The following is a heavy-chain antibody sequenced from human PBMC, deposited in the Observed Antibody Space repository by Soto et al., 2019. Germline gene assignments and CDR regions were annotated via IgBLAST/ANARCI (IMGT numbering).Heavy chain of an antibody. D-gene: IGHD2-2*01. V-gene: IGHV3-30*18. J-gene: IGHJ6*02. CDR1: GFNFGSYG. CDR3: AKDLRDSYTTCSPCYGVDV. Sequence: QVQLVESGGGVVQPGTSLRLACEASGFNFGSYGMHWVRHAPGKGLEWVAVISHDVTKTYYSDSVKGRFTVSRYNSKNMLYVQMVSLIPEDPAVYSFAKDLRDSYTTCSPCYGVDVWGQGTTGIGAS. CDR2: ISHDVTKT.